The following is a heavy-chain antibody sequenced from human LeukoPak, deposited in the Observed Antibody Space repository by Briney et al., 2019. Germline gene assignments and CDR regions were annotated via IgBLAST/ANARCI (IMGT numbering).Heavy chain of an antibody. CDR3: AKEYSSGWYGGRVVDY. CDR1: GFTFSSYG. J-gene: IGHJ4*02. Sequence: GGSLRLSCAASGFTFSSYGMSWVPQAPGKGLEGVSAICGSGGSTYYADSVKGRFTISRDNSKNTLYLQMNSLRAEDTAVYYCAKEYSSGWYGGRVVDYWGQGTLVTVSS. D-gene: IGHD6-19*01. V-gene: IGHV3-23*01. CDR2: ICGSGGST.